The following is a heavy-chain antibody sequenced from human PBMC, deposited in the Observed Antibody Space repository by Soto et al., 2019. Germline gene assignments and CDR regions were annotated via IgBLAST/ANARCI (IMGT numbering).Heavy chain of an antibody. CDR2: INPSGGTA. D-gene: IGHD5-18*01. J-gene: IGHJ4*02. CDR3: AGDLGYIYGYLNYPYFDY. V-gene: IGHV1-46*01. CDR1: GDTFTSYY. Sequence: ASVKVSCKASGDTFTSYYIHWVRQAPGQGLEWMGIINPSGGTATYAQNFQGRLIMTRDTSTTTVYMELSSLRSEDTAVYYCAGDLGYIYGYLNYPYFDYWGQGPTVTVSS.